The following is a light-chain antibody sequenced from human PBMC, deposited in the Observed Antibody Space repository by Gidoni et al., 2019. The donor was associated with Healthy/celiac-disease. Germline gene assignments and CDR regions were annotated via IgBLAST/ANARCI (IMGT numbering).Light chain of an antibody. CDR2: KVS. CDR3: MQGTHWPKT. Sequence: DVVMTQSPLSLPVTLGQPASISCRSSQSLLHSDGNTYLNWFQQRPGQSPRRLIYKVSNRDSGVPDRFSGSWSGTDFTLKISRVEAEDVGVYYCMQGTHWPKTFGQGTKVEIK. V-gene: IGKV2-30*02. CDR1: QSLLHSDGNTY. J-gene: IGKJ1*01.